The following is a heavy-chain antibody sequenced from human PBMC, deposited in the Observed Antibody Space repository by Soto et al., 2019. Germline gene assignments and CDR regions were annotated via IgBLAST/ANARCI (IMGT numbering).Heavy chain of an antibody. J-gene: IGHJ3*02. D-gene: IGHD6-6*01. Sequence: GGSLRLSCAASGFTFSSYTMNWVRQAPGKGLEWVSSVSSTGSFIYYADSLKGRFTISRDNAQSSLSLQMSSLRAEDTAVYYCARETNPYTSSSHAFDIWGKGTMVTVSS. CDR2: VSSTGSFI. CDR1: GFTFSSYT. V-gene: IGHV3-21*01. CDR3: ARETNPYTSSSHAFDI.